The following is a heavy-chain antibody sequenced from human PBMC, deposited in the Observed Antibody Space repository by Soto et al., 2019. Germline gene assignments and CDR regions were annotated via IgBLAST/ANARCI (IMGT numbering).Heavy chain of an antibody. Sequence: ASVKVSCKASGYTFTNFGITCVRQAPGQGLEWMGWISAYNANTNYTQKLQGRVTMTTDTSTSTAYMELRSLRSDDTAVYYCARDAPRPSTYAFDIWGQGTMVTVSS. CDR3: ARDAPRPSTYAFDI. D-gene: IGHD1-26*01. CDR2: ISAYNANT. V-gene: IGHV1-18*01. CDR1: GYTFTNFG. J-gene: IGHJ3*02.